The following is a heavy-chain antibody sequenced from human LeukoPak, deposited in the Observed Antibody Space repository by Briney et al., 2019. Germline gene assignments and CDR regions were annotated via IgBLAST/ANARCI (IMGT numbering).Heavy chain of an antibody. V-gene: IGHV4-59*01. CDR1: GGSLTSYY. J-gene: IGHJ3*01. Sequence: PSETLSLTCSVSGGSLTSYYWNWIRQPPGKGLEWIGRMYHSGTTSYNPSLKRRVTVSVDTSKNQFSLKVNSVTAADTAVYYCVGEKSFFGEAFWSQGTMVTVSS. CDR2: MYHSGTT. D-gene: IGHD3-10*01. CDR3: VGEKSFFGEAF.